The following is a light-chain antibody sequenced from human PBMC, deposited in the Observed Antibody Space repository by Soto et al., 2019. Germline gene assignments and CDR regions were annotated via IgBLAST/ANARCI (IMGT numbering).Light chain of an antibody. CDR1: SSDVGSYNL. V-gene: IGLV2-23*02. CDR2: EVN. J-gene: IGLJ1*01. CDR3: CTYGGRSTFYV. Sequence: QSVLTQPASVSGSPGQSITISCTGTSSDVGSYNLISWYQQYPDKAPKLMIYEVNKRPSGVSNRFSGSKSGNTASLTISGLQAEDEADYYCCTYGGRSTFYVFGSGTKVTVL.